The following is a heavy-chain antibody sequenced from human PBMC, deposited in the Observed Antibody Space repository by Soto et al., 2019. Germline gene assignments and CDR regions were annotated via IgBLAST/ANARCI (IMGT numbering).Heavy chain of an antibody. CDR1: GGSISSYDYY. Sequence: SETLSLTCTVSGGSISSYDYYWSWIRQPPGKGLECIGYIYYSGSTYYNPSLKSRVTISVDTSKNQFSLKLSSVTAADTAVYYCARTLRRGPPFDDWGQGTLVTVS. V-gene: IGHV4-30-4*01. CDR3: ARTLRRGPPFDD. J-gene: IGHJ4*02. D-gene: IGHD3-10*01. CDR2: IYYSGST.